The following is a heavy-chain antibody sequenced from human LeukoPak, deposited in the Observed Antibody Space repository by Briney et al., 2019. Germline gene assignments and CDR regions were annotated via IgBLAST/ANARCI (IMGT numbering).Heavy chain of an antibody. CDR3: VSVHCSGNFCYGDS. CDR2: IPYSGDT. CDR1: GGSLSSRGYY. Sequence: SETLSLTCTVSGGSLSSRGYYWGWIRKPPGKGLEWFATIPYSGDTYYNPSLKTQVTVSIDTSKNQFSLKLSSVTAADTAVYFCVSVHCSGNFCYGDSWGRGTLVIVSS. V-gene: IGHV4-39*01. D-gene: IGHD2-15*01. J-gene: IGHJ4*02.